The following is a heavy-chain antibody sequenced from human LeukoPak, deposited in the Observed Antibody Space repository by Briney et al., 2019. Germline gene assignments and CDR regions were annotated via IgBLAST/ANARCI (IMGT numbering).Heavy chain of an antibody. CDR1: GFTFSNYN. D-gene: IGHD3-22*01. CDR3: ARGPDNYYDSSGYEPFDY. Sequence: GGSLRLSCAASGFTFSNYNMNWVRQAPGKGLEWVSSISRSSSYIFYGDSVKGRFTISRDNAKNLLYLQMNSLRAEDTAVYYCARGPDNYYDSSGYEPFDYWGQGTLVTVSS. V-gene: IGHV3-21*01. J-gene: IGHJ4*02. CDR2: ISRSSSYI.